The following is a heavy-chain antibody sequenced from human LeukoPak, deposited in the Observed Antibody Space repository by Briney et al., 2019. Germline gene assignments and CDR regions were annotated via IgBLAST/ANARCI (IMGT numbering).Heavy chain of an antibody. CDR3: ARGGGVHAH. CDR2: IKQDGSEK. CDR1: GLTFSSYW. V-gene: IGHV3-7*01. J-gene: IGHJ4*02. D-gene: IGHD3-16*01. Sequence: GGSLRLSCAASGLTFSSYWMSWVLQAPGKGLEWVANIKQDGSEKYYVDSVKGRFTISRDNAKNSLYLQMNSLRAEDTAVYYCARGGGVHAHWGQGTLVTVSS.